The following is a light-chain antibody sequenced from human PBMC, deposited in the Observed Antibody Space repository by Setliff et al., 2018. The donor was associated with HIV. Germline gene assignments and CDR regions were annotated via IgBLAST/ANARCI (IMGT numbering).Light chain of an antibody. J-gene: IGLJ1*01. V-gene: IGLV2-23*01. CDR3: CSNTGSNTYV. CDR1: SGDVGRYNL. CDR2: QAS. Sequence: SVLTQPASVSGSPGQSITISCTGTSGDVGRYNLVSWYQQQPGKPPKLMIYQASKRPSGVSNRFSGSNSCNTASLTISGLQAEDEADYYCCSNTGSNTYVFGTGTKVTVL.